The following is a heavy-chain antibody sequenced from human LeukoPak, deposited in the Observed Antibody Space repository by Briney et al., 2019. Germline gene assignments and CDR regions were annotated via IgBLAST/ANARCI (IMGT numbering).Heavy chain of an antibody. CDR1: GGSFSGYY. J-gene: IGHJ4*02. D-gene: IGHD5-18*01. Sequence: PSETLSLTCAVYGGSFSGYYWSWIRQPPGKGLEWIGEINHSGGTNYNPSLKSRVTISVDTSKNQFSLKLSSVTAADTAVYYCARRGYSYGYLWGGFDYWGQGTLVTVSS. CDR2: INHSGGT. V-gene: IGHV4-34*01. CDR3: ARRGYSYGYLWGGFDY.